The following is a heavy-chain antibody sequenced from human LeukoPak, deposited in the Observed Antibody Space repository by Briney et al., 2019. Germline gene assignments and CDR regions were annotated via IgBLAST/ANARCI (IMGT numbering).Heavy chain of an antibody. V-gene: IGHV4-30-4*01. CDR2: IYYSGST. Sequence: SETLSLTCTVSGGSISSGDYYWSWIRQPPGKGLEWIGYIYYSGSTYYNPSLKSRVTISVDTSKNQFSLKLSSVTAADTAAYYCARDFGDYYDSSGDAFDIWGQGTMVTVSS. CDR3: ARDFGDYYDSSGDAFDI. D-gene: IGHD3-22*01. CDR1: GGSISSGDYY. J-gene: IGHJ3*02.